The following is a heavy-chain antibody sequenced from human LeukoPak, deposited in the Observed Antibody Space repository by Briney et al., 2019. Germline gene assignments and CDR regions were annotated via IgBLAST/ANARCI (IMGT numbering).Heavy chain of an antibody. CDR1: GGSVSSYY. J-gene: IGHJ2*01. V-gene: IGHV4-4*09. CDR2: IYNSENT. Sequence: SETLSLTCTVSGGSVSSYYWSWIRQPPGKGLEWIGYIYNSENTKYNSSLMSRVTMSLDTSKNQVFLKLSSVTAADTAVYYCARFHSGPSGWYVLWYFDLWGCGTLVTVSS. D-gene: IGHD6-19*01. CDR3: ARFHSGPSGWYVLWYFDL.